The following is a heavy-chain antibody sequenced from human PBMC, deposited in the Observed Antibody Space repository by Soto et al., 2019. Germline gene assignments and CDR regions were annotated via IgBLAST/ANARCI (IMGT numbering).Heavy chain of an antibody. D-gene: IGHD2-21*02. V-gene: IGHV4-59*01. Sequence: QVQLQESGPGLVKPSETLSLTCTVSGGTISRYYWSWIRQPPGKGLEWIGYMYNTGSTVYNPSFKSRVTISVDTSKDQFYMKLNSVTAADTAVYYGARDLWGYCGTDCYPLDVWGQGTTVTVSS. CDR3: ARDLWGYCGTDCYPLDV. CDR1: GGTISRYY. CDR2: MYNTGST. J-gene: IGHJ6*02.